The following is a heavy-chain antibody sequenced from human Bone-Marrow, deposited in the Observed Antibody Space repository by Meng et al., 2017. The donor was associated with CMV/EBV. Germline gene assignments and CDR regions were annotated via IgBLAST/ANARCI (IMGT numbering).Heavy chain of an antibody. CDR3: ARYNWHSVGAYLRGETGWFDP. CDR2: IYCSGSP. Sequence: SYYWSWLRQPPGKGLEWIAYIYCSGSPNYNPSLKSRVTISVDTSKNQFSLQLSSVTAADTAVYYCARYNWHSVGAYLRGETGWFDPWGQGTLVTVSS. V-gene: IGHV4-59*01. CDR1: SYY. J-gene: IGHJ5*02. D-gene: IGHD1-7*01.